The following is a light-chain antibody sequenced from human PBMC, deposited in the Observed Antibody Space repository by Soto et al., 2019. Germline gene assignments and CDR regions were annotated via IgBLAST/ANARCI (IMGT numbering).Light chain of an antibody. V-gene: IGLV2-14*01. J-gene: IGLJ1*01. CDR1: SIDVRGYNY. CDR3: CSYTSSTTYV. CDR2: AVT. Sequence: QPALTQPASVSGSPVQSNTLNCTGPSIDVRGYNYGSWYQQHPGKAANLIVYAVTKRPSGVSIRFSGSKSGNTASLTISGLQAEDEADYYCCSYTSSTTYVFGPGTKVTGL.